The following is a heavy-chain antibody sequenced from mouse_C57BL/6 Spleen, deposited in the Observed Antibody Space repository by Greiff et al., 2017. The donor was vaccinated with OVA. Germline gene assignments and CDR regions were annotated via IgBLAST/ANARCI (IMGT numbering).Heavy chain of an antibody. CDR2: IWSGGST. Sequence: VQGVESGPGLVQPSQSLSITCTVSGFSLTSYGVHWVRQSPGKGLEWLGVIWSGGSTDYNAAFISKLSISKDNSKSQVFFKMNSLQADDTAIYYCARTLPSYYYGSSPRAMDYWGQGTSVTVSS. J-gene: IGHJ4*01. D-gene: IGHD1-1*01. CDR1: GFSLTSYG. V-gene: IGHV2-2*01. CDR3: ARTLPSYYYGSSPRAMDY.